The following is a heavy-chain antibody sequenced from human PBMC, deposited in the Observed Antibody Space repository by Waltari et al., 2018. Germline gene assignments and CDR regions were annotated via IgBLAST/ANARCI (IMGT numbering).Heavy chain of an antibody. CDR2: IYTSGST. Sequence: QVQLQESGPGLVKPSQTLSLTCTVSGGSISSGSSYWSWIRQPAGKGLEWIGYIYTSGSTNYNPSLKSRVTISVDTSKNQFSLKLSSVTAADTAVYYCAREGGSIAAAVWGQGTLVTVSS. J-gene: IGHJ4*02. V-gene: IGHV4-61*09. CDR3: AREGGSIAAAV. CDR1: GGSISSGSSY. D-gene: IGHD6-13*01.